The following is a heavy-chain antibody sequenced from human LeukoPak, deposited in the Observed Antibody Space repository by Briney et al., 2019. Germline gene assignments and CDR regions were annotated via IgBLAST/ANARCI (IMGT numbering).Heavy chain of an antibody. J-gene: IGHJ4*02. CDR2: ISAYKGDT. V-gene: IGHV1-18*01. D-gene: IGHD3-10*01. CDR1: GYSFGSFG. Sequence: GASVKVSCKASGYSFGSFGINWVRQAPGQGLEWMGWISAYKGDTNYAQKLQGRVTMTTDTSTSTAYMDLRSLTSDDTAVYYCARGGYYGSGSFPDYWGQGTPVTVSS. CDR3: ARGGYYGSGSFPDY.